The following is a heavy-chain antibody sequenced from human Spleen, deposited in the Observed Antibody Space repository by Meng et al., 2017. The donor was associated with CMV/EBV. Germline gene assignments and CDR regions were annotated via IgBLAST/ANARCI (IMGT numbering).Heavy chain of an antibody. V-gene: IGHV4-59*13. CDR2: IYFSGGP. D-gene: IGHD4-11*01. CDR1: GGSISSYY. Sequence: SETLSLTCTVSGGSISSYYWSWIRQPPGKGLESFGYIYFSGGPNYNPSLTSRVTMSIDTSKSQFSLRLSSVTAADTAVYYCAREGGKGDYRDYRMYYGMDVWGQGTTVTVSS. J-gene: IGHJ6*02. CDR3: AREGGKGDYRDYRMYYGMDV.